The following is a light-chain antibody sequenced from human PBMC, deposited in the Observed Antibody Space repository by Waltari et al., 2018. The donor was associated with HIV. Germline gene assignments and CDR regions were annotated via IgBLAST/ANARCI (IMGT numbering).Light chain of an antibody. J-gene: IGLJ3*02. Sequence: QSVLTQPPSVSGAPGQRVTISCTGSSSNIGAGYDVHWYQQLPGTAPKLLIYYNSNRPSGVPDRFSGSKSGTSASLAITGLQAEDEADYYCQSYDSSLSGGVFGGGTKLTVL. CDR1: SSNIGAGYD. V-gene: IGLV1-40*01. CDR2: YNS. CDR3: QSYDSSLSGGV.